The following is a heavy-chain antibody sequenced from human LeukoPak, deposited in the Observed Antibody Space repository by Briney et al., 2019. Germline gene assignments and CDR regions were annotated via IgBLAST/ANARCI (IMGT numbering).Heavy chain of an antibody. CDR2: ISGSGGST. Sequence: GGSLRLSCAASGFTFSSYAMSWVRQTPGKGLEWVSTISGSGGSTYYADSVKGRFTISRDNSKNTLYLQMNSLRAEDTAIYYCAKSSWSVTPGYFDYWGQGTLVTVSS. D-gene: IGHD4-17*01. CDR3: AKSSWSVTPGYFDY. V-gene: IGHV3-23*01. CDR1: GFTFSSYA. J-gene: IGHJ4*02.